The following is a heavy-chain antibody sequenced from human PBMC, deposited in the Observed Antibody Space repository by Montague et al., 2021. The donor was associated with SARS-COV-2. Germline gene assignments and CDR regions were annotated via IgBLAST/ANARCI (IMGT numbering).Heavy chain of an antibody. J-gene: IGHJ3*02. D-gene: IGHD6-13*01. Sequence: SETLSLTCTVSGGSISRYSWTWIRQPPGQGLEWIGYIYTSGSTNYNPSLTSRVTISVDTSKNQFSLKLSSVAAADTAVYYCARVGRGSSWYEVAFDIWGQGAMVTVSS. CDR3: ARVGRGSSWYEVAFDI. CDR2: IYTSGST. CDR1: GGSISRYS. V-gene: IGHV4-59*01.